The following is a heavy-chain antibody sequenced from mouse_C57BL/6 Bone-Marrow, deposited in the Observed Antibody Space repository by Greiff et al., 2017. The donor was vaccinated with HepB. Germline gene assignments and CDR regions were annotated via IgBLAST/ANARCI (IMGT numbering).Heavy chain of an antibody. CDR2: IYPRSGNT. V-gene: IGHV1-81*01. D-gene: IGHD1-1*01. CDR3: ARLSYGSSYEFAY. CDR1: GYTFTSYG. Sequence: VKLQESGAELARPGASVKLSCKASGYTFTSYGISWVKQRTGQGLEWIGEIYPRSGNTYYNEKFKGKATLTADKSSSTAYMELRSLTSEDSAVYFCARLSYGSSYEFAYWGQGTLVTVSA. J-gene: IGHJ3*01.